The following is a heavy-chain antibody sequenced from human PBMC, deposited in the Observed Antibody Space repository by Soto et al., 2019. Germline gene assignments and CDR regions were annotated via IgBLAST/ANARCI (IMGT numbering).Heavy chain of an antibody. J-gene: IGHJ4*02. CDR2: IWYDGSNK. CDR3: ARDSTVTSYYFDY. Sequence: QVQLVESGGGVVQPGRSLRLSCAASGFTFSSYGMHWVRQAPGKGLEWVAVIWYDGSNKYYADSVKGRFTISRDNSKNTLYLQMNSLRAEDTAVYYCARDSTVTSYYFDYWGQGTLVTVSS. V-gene: IGHV3-33*01. D-gene: IGHD4-17*01. CDR1: GFTFSSYG.